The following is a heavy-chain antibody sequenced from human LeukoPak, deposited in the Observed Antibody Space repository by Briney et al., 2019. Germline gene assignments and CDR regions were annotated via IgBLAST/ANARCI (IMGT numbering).Heavy chain of an antibody. V-gene: IGHV3-7*03. CDR2: IYQGGTTI. CDR1: GCSLNRHW. D-gene: IGHD1-26*01. Sequence: PGGSLRLSCAVSGCSLNRHWMSWVRQAPGKGLEWVDSIYQGGTTIHYVDSVKGRFVIARDNAKNLLSLQMTSLRVEDTAMYHCAKDQAWELLGGIFDYWGQGILVTVSS. CDR3: AKDQAWELLGGIFDY. J-gene: IGHJ4*02.